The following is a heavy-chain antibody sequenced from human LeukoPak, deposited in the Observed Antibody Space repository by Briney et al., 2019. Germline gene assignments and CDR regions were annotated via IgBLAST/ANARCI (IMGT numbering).Heavy chain of an antibody. CDR1: GLTVSSNY. CDR2: IYSGGSA. V-gene: IGHV3-53*01. D-gene: IGHD6-13*01. Sequence: GGSLRLSCAASGLTVSSNYMSWVRQAPGKGLEWVSVIYSGGSAYYADSVKGRFTISRDNSKNTLYLQMNSLRAEDTAVYYCARDIPIAAAGSSWGQGTLVTVSS. CDR3: ARDIPIAAAGSS. J-gene: IGHJ4*02.